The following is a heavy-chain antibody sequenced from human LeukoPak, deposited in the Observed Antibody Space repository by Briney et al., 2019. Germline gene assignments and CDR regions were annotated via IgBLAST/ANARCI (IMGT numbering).Heavy chain of an antibody. CDR2: IYSGGST. CDR3: ACEREMIVDWNEVDDALDF. Sequence: PGGSMRLSSAASGFTVSSNYMSWLRQAPGKGLGWVSVIYSGGSTYYADSVTGRFTISRDNSKNTLYIQMNSIRAEAKAAADCACEREMIVDWNEVDDALDFWGQGTMVTVSS. V-gene: IGHV3-66*02. CDR1: GFTVSSNY. J-gene: IGHJ3*01. D-gene: IGHD1-1*01.